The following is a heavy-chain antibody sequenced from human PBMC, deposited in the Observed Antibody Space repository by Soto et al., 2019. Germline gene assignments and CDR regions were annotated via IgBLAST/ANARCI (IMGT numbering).Heavy chain of an antibody. CDR1: GFTFKNYG. J-gene: IGHJ4*02. Sequence: QVQLVESGGGVVQPGMSLRLSCVASGFTFKNYGMHWVRQAPGKGLEWVACLSSDGSGEDYLDSVRGRFIISRDNSKDTMYLQMNSLGVEDTAVYYCAKGSGFDFDYWGQGNPVIVSS. V-gene: IGHV3-30*18. CDR3: AKGSGFDFDY. D-gene: IGHD5-12*01. CDR2: LSSDGSGE.